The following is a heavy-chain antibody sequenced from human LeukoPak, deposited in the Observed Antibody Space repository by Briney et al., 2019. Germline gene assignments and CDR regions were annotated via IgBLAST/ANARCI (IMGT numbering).Heavy chain of an antibody. CDR2: NSAYNGNA. J-gene: IGHJ6*02. V-gene: IGHV1-18*01. CDR3: ARANYYSGMDV. Sequence: ASVRVSCKAAGYTFTSYFISWVRQAPGQGLEWMGWNSAYNGNANYAQKFLGRVTMTTDTATSTAYMELWSLRSDDTAVFYCARANYYSGMDVWGQGTPVTVSS. CDR1: GYTFTSYF.